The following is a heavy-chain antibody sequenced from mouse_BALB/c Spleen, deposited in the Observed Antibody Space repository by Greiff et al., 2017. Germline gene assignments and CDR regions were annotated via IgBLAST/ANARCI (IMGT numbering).Heavy chain of an antibody. CDR3: ARPLYYRYDGGAFAY. J-gene: IGHJ3*01. CDR1: GFSLTSYG. V-gene: IGHV2-2*02. CDR2: IWSGGST. Sequence: QVQLKESGPGLVQPSQSLSITCTVSGFSLTSYGVHWVRQSPGKGLEWLGVIWSGGSTDYNAAFISRLSISKDNSKSQVFFKMNSLQANDTAIYYCARPLYYRYDGGAFAYWGQGTLVTVSA. D-gene: IGHD2-14*01.